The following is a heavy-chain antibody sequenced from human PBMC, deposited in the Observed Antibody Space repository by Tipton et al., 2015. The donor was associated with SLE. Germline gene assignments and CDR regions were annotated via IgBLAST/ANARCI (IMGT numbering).Heavy chain of an antibody. CDR2: IRYDGHNK. CDR1: TFSFNIYG. V-gene: IGHV3-30*02. CDR3: AKGGDYQYWYFDL. J-gene: IGHJ2*01. D-gene: IGHD4-17*01. Sequence: SLRLSCAASTFSFNIYGMHWVRQAPGRGLEWVAFIRYDGHNKFYADSVKGRFTISRDNSKNTLYLQMNSLRTDDTAVCYCAKGGDYQYWYFDLWGRGTLVTVSS.